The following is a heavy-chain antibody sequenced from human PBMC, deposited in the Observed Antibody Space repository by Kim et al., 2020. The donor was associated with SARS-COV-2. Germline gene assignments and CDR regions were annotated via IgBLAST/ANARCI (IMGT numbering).Heavy chain of an antibody. V-gene: IGHV4-59*08. D-gene: IGHD2-2*01. J-gene: IGHJ2*01. CDR1: GGSISSYY. CDR2: IYYSGST. CDR3: ARRVPAAPPHFDL. Sequence: SETLSLTCTVSGGSISSYYWSWIRQPPGKGLEWIGYIYYSGSTNYNPSLKSRVTISVDTSKNQFSLKLSSVPAADTAVYYCARRVPAAPPHFDLWGRGTLVTVSS.